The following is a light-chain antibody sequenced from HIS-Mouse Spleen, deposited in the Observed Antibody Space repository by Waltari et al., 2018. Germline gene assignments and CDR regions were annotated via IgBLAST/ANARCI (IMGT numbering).Light chain of an antibody. V-gene: IGLV3-16*01. CDR1: ALPKQY. J-gene: IGLJ3*02. CDR2: KDS. Sequence: SYELTQPPSVSVSLGQMARITCSGEALPKQYAYWYQQKPGQFPVLVIYKDSERPSGIPERFSGSSSGTIVTLTISGVQAEDEADYYCLSADSSGTWVFGGGTKLTVL. CDR3: LSADSSGTWV.